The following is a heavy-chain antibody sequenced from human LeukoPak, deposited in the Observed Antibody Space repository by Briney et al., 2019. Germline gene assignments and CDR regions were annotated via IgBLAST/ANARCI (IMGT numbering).Heavy chain of an antibody. CDR1: GFTFSSYW. CDR3: AKDGASYYGSGSYLREFDY. D-gene: IGHD3-10*01. Sequence: GGSLRLSCAASGFTFSSYWMSWVRQAPGKGLEWVSAISGSGGSTYYADSVKGRFTISRDNSKNTLYLQMNSLRAEDTAVYYCAKDGASYYGSGSYLREFDYWGQGTLVTVSS. V-gene: IGHV3-23*01. J-gene: IGHJ4*02. CDR2: ISGSGGST.